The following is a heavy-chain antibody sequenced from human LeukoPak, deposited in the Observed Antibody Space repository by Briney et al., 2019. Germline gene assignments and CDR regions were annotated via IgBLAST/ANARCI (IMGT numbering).Heavy chain of an antibody. V-gene: IGHV3-53*01. CDR2: IYSGGST. D-gene: IGHD5-18*01. J-gene: IGHJ3*02. CDR3: ARDRQGWRDTAILRNDAFDI. CDR1: GFTVSSNY. Sequence: GGSLRLSCAASGFTVSSNYMSWVRQAPGKGLEWVSVIYSGGSTYYAGSVKGRFTISRDNSRNTLYLQMNSLRAEDTAVFYCARDRQGWRDTAILRNDAFDIWGQGTMVTVSS.